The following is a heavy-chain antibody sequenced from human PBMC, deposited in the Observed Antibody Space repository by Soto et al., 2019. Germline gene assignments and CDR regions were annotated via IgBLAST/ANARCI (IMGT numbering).Heavy chain of an antibody. CDR2: ISAYNGNT. CDR3: ARDRRYYDILTGKTFDY. CDR1: GYTFTSYC. Sequence: ASVKVSCKASGYTFTSYCISWVLQAPGQGLEWMGWISAYNGNTNYAQKLQGRVTMTTDTSTSTAYMELRSLRSDDTAVYYCARDRRYYDILTGKTFDYWGQGTLVTVSS. J-gene: IGHJ4*02. D-gene: IGHD3-9*01. V-gene: IGHV1-18*04.